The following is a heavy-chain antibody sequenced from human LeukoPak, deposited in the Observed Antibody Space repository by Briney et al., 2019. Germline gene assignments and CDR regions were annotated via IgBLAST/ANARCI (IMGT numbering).Heavy chain of an antibody. CDR1: GGSISGYY. CDR3: ARGHDSSSSVDYYYYMDV. D-gene: IGHD6-6*01. J-gene: IGHJ6*03. V-gene: IGHV4-34*01. CDR2: INHSGST. Sequence: SETLSLTCTVYGGSISGYYWSWIRQPPGKGLEWIGEINHSGSTNYNPSLKSRVTISVDTSKNQFSLKVSSVTAADTAVYYCARGHDSSSSVDYYYYMDVWGKGTTVTVSS.